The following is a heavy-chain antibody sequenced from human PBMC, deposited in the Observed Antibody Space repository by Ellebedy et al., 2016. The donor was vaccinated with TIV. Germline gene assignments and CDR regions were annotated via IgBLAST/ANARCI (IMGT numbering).Heavy chain of an antibody. CDR2: INHSGST. CDR3: ASSGFGGEAFYYYYGMDV. V-gene: IGHV4-39*07. J-gene: IGHJ6*02. D-gene: IGHD3-10*01. CDR1: GGSISSSSYY. Sequence: MPSETLSLTCTVSGGSISSSSYYWSWIRQPPGKGLEWIREINHSGSTNYNPSLKSRVTISVDTSKNQFSLKLSSVTAADTAVYYCASSGFGGEAFYYYYGMDVWGQGTTVTVSS.